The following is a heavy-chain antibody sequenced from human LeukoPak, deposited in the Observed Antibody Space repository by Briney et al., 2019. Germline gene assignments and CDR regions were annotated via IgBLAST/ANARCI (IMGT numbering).Heavy chain of an antibody. CDR1: GDSVSSNSAA. CDR2: TYYRSKWYN. Sequence: SQTPSLTCAISGDSVSSNSAAWNWIRQSPSSGLEWLGRTYYRSKWYNDYAVSVKSRITITPDTSKNQFSLQLNSVTPEDTAVYYCARAHSSSYKEGAFDYWGQGTLVTVSS. J-gene: IGHJ4*02. CDR3: ARAHSSSYKEGAFDY. D-gene: IGHD6-13*01. V-gene: IGHV6-1*01.